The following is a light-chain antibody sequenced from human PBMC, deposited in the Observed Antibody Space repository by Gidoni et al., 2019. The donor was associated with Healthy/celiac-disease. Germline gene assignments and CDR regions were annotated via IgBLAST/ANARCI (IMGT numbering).Light chain of an antibody. J-gene: IGKJ4*01. Sequence: DIQMTQSPYSLSASVGDSITITCQASQDISNYLNWYQQKPGKDPKLLIYDASNLETGVPSRFSGSGSGTDFTFTISSLQPVDIATYYCQQYANLPTFGGGTKVEIK. CDR1: QDISNY. CDR3: QQYANLPT. CDR2: DAS. V-gene: IGKV1-33*01.